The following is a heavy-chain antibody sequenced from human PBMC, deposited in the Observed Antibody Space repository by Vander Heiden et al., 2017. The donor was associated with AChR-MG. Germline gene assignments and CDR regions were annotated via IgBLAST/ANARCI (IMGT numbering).Heavy chain of an antibody. V-gene: IGHV4-59*01. Sequence: HVQLQESGPGLVKPSETLSLTCTVPGGSISNDYWSWIRQPPGRGLEWIGYIYYRVSTRYKPSLQSRVTISLDTSTNQFSLMLGSVTAADTAVYYCARDRPNDSSGFRRIDPWGQGTLVTVSS. D-gene: IGHD3-22*01. CDR1: GGSISNDY. J-gene: IGHJ5*02. CDR3: ARDRPNDSSGFRRIDP. CDR2: IYYRVST.